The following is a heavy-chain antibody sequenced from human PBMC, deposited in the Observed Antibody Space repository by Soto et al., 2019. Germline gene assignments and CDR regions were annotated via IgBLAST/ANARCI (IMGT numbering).Heavy chain of an antibody. CDR3: ARYGYSYSMRFFDK. Sequence: SETLSPTXAVSGHSISSGFYYWGWIRQPPGKGLEWIGSMYHSGSTYYNPSLKSRVTMSVDTSKNQLSLKLTSLTAADTAVYYCARYGYSYSMRFFDKWGQGTRVTVSS. V-gene: IGHV4-38-2*01. D-gene: IGHD5-18*01. CDR2: MYHSGST. J-gene: IGHJ4*02. CDR1: GHSISSGFYY.